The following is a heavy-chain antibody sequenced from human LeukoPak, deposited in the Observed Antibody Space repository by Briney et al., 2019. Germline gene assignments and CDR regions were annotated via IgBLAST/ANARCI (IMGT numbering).Heavy chain of an antibody. V-gene: IGHV1-69*05. J-gene: IGHJ3*02. CDR2: IIPIFGTA. CDR3: ARDGDYNGAFDI. D-gene: IGHD4-11*01. CDR1: GGTFSSYA. Sequence: SVKVSCKASGGTFSSYAISWVRQAPGQGLEWMGRIIPIFGTANYPQKFQGRVTITTDESTSTACMELSSLRSEDTAVYYCARDGDYNGAFDIWGQGTMVTVSS.